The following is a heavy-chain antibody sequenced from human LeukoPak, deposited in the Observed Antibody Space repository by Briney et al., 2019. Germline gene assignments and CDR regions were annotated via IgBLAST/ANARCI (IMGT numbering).Heavy chain of an antibody. V-gene: IGHV3-30*18. J-gene: IGHJ6*02. D-gene: IGHD4-17*01. CDR1: GFTFSSYG. Sequence: GGSLRLSCAASGFTFSSYGMHWVRQAPGKGLEWVAVISYDGSNKYYADSVKGRFTISRDNSKNTLYLQMNSLRAEDTAVYCCAKDRGYGDAEGYGMDVWGQGTTVTVSS. CDR2: ISYDGSNK. CDR3: AKDRGYGDAEGYGMDV.